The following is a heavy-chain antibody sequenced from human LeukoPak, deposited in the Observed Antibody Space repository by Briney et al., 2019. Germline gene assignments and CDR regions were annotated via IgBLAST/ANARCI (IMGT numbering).Heavy chain of an antibody. V-gene: IGHV4-59*12. CDR3: ARVKYYYGSGSHQPFDY. CDR1: GGSISSYY. Sequence: SETLSLTRTVSGGSISSYYWSWIRQPPGKGLEWIGYIYYSGSTNYNPSLKSRVTISVDTSKNQFSLKLSSVTAADTAVYYCARVKYYYGSGSHQPFDYWGQGTLVTVSS. D-gene: IGHD3-10*01. CDR2: IYYSGST. J-gene: IGHJ4*02.